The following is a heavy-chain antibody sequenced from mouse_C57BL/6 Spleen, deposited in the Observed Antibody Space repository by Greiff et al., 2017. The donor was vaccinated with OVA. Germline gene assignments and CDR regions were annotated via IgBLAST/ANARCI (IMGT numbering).Heavy chain of an antibody. CDR1: GFTFSDYG. CDR3: ARHGDSSGPFWFAC. D-gene: IGHD3-2*02. V-gene: IGHV5-15*04. J-gene: IGHJ3*01. Sequence: EVKLVESGGGLVQPGGSLKLSCAASGFTFSDYGMAWVRQAPRKGPEWVAFISNMAYSIYYADTVTGRFTISRENAKNTLYLEMSSLSSEDTAMYYCARHGDSSGPFWFACWGQGTLVTVSA. CDR2: ISNMAYSI.